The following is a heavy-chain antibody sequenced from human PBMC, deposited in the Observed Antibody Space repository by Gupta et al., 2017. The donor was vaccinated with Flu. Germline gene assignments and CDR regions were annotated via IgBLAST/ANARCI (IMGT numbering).Heavy chain of an antibody. Sequence: QVQLQESGPGLVKPSETLSLTCTVSGGSISSYYWSWIRQPPGKGLEWIGYIYYSGSTNYNPSLKSRVTISVDTSKNQFSLKLSSVAAADTAVYYCARGRFLEWFDYWGQGTLVTVSS. CDR3: ARGRFLEWFDY. J-gene: IGHJ5*01. V-gene: IGHV4-59*01. D-gene: IGHD3-3*01. CDR2: IYYSGST. CDR1: GGSISSYY.